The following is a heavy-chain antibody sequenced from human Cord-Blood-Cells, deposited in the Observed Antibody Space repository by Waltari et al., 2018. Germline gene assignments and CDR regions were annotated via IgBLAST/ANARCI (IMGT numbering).Heavy chain of an antibody. J-gene: IGHJ4*02. CDR1: GGSFSGYY. CDR2: INHSGST. V-gene: IGHV4-34*01. CDR3: ARGRELGYGYFDY. Sequence: QVQLQQWGAGLLKPSETLSLTCAVYGGSFSGYYWSWIRQPPGKGLGWIGEINHSGSTNYNPSLKSRVTISVDTSKNQFSLKLSSVTAADTAVYYCARGRELGYGYFDYWGQGTLVTVSS. D-gene: IGHD7-27*01.